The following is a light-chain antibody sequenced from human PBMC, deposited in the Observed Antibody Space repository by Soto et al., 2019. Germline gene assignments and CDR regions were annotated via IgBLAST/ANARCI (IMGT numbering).Light chain of an antibody. CDR1: QSICTY. Sequence: DIQVTQSPSSLSSSVGYIVTITCRASQSICTYLNWYHQKPGKAPQLLIYGASTLQSGVPSRFSGSGYGTHFTLTINSLQPEDFGTFSCHQSYSTPTFGQGTKVDIK. CDR3: HQSYSTPT. J-gene: IGKJ1*01. V-gene: IGKV1-39*01. CDR2: GAS.